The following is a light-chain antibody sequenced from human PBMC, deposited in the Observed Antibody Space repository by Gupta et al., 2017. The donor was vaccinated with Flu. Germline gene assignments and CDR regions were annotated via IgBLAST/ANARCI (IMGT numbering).Light chain of an antibody. Sequence: EILLTQSPGTLSLSPGERATLSCRASQSVSNSYLDWYKQQPGQAPRLLIYGASSRASGIPDRFSGSGSGTDFTLTISRRETEDFAVYYCQQDGSSASITFGXGTRLEIK. J-gene: IGKJ5*01. CDR3: QQDGSSASIT. V-gene: IGKV3-20*01. CDR2: GAS. CDR1: QSVSNSY.